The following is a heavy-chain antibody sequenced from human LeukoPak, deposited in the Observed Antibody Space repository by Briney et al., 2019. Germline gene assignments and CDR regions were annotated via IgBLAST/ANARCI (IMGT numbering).Heavy chain of an antibody. D-gene: IGHD2-2*01. V-gene: IGHV1-8*02. J-gene: IGHJ5*02. CDR2: MNPKSGNT. CDR3: ARPRYCSSTSCFGWFDP. CDR1: GYTFTSYD. Sequence: ASVKVSCKASGYTFTSYDINWVRQVTGQGLEWMGWMNPKSGNTGYAQKFQGRVTMTRNTSISTAYMELSSLRSEDTAVYYCARPRYCSSTSCFGWFDPWGQGTLVTVSS.